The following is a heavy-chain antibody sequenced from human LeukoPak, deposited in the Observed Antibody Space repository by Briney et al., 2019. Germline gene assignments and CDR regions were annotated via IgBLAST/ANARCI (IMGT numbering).Heavy chain of an antibody. D-gene: IGHD3-16*01. CDR1: GFTFSSYA. J-gene: IGHJ4*02. Sequence: PGGSLRLSCSASGFTFSSYAMHWVRQAPGKGLEYVSAISSNGGSTYYADSVKGRFTISRDNSKNTLYLQMSSLRAEDTAVYYCVKDERRRDWNMITSSALYFDYWGQGTLVTVSS. CDR2: ISSNGGST. V-gene: IGHV3-64D*09. CDR3: VKDERRRDWNMITSSALYFDY.